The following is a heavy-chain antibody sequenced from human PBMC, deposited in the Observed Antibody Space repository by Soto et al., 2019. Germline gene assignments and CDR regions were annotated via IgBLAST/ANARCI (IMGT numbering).Heavy chain of an antibody. V-gene: IGHV4-59*01. J-gene: IGHJ3*02. Sequence: QVQLQESGPGLVKPSETLSLTCTVSGGSISSYYWSWIRQPPGKGLEWIGYIYYSGNTKYNPSLKSRVTTSVDPSKNQFSLKLSSVTAADTAVYYCARRNGYAFDIWGQGTMVTVSS. CDR1: GGSISSYY. CDR3: ARRNGYAFDI. CDR2: IYYSGNT.